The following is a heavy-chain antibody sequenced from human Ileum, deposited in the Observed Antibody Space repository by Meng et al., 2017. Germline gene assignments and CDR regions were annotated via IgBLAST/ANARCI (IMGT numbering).Heavy chain of an antibody. CDR3: AKPYYFDSSGYPPDY. V-gene: IGHV3-23*01. Sequence: EVQLLESGGGLVQPGGSLRLSCAASGFTFSSSAMSWVRLAPGKGLEWVSGISGSGGGTYYADSVKGRFIISRDNSKNTLYLQVNSLRAEDTAVYYCAKPYYFDSSGYPPDYWGQGTLVTVSS. CDR1: GFTFSSSA. D-gene: IGHD3-22*01. CDR2: ISGSGGGT. J-gene: IGHJ4*02.